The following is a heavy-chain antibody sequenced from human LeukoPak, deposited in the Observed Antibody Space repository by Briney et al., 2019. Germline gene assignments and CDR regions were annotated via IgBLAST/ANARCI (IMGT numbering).Heavy chain of an antibody. CDR2: ISGSGGST. Sequence: GGSLRLSCAASGFTFSSYAMSWVRQAPGKGLEWVSAISGSGGSTYYADSVKGRFTISRDNSKNTLYLQMNSLRAEDTAVYYCAKPLNEYSSSWWGYYYYGMDVWGQGTTVTVSS. J-gene: IGHJ6*02. CDR3: AKPLNEYSSSWWGYYYYGMDV. CDR1: GFTFSSYA. D-gene: IGHD6-13*01. V-gene: IGHV3-23*01.